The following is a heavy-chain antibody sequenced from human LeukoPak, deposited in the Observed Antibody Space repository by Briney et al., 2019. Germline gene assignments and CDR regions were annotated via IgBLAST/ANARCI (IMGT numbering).Heavy chain of an antibody. CDR2: IYYSGST. D-gene: IGHD5-24*01. J-gene: IGHJ4*02. CDR3: ASNDGYNAFDY. Sequence: SETLSLTCTVSGGSISSYYWSWIRQPPGKGLEWVGYIYYSGSTNYNPSLKSRVTISVDTSKNQFSLKLSSVTAADTAVYYCASNDGYNAFDYWGQGTLVTVSS. CDR1: GGSISSYY. V-gene: IGHV4-59*01.